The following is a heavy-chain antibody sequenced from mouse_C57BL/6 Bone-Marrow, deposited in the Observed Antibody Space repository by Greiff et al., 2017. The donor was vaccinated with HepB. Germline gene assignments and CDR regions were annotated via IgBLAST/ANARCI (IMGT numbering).Heavy chain of an antibody. CDR1: GYAFTNYL. CDR3: ARNDGGFDY. J-gene: IGHJ2*01. Sequence: QVQLQQSGAELVRPGTSVKVSCKASGYAFTNYLIEWVKQRPGQGLAWIGVINPGSGGTNYNEKFKGKATLTADKSSSTAYMQLSSLTSEDSAVYFCARNDGGFDYWGQGTTLTVSS. CDR2: INPGSGGT. V-gene: IGHV1-54*01. D-gene: IGHD2-12*01.